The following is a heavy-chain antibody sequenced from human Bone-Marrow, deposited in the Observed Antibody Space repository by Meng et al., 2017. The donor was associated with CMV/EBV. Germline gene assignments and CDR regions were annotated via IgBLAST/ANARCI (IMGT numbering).Heavy chain of an antibody. CDR1: GFTFSSYA. D-gene: IGHD3-10*01. Sequence: GESLKISCAASGFTFSSYAMSWVRQAPGKGLEWVSVIYSGGSSTYYADSVKGRFTISRDNSKNTLYLEMNSLRVEDTAVYYCAKGGGAYCYYGMDVWGQGTTVTVSS. CDR2: IYSGGSST. V-gene: IGHV3-23*03. CDR3: AKGGGAYCYYGMDV. J-gene: IGHJ6*02.